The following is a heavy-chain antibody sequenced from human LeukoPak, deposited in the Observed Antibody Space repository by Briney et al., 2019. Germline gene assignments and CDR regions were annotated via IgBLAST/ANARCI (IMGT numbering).Heavy chain of an antibody. CDR3: ARDFCSSTSCYRYNWFDP. Sequence: SVKVSCKASGGTFSSYAISWVRQAPGQGLEWMGGIIPIFGTANYAQKFQGRVTITADESTSTAYMELSSLRSEDTAVYYCARDFCSSTSCYRYNWFDPWGQGTLVTVSS. D-gene: IGHD2-2*02. CDR2: IIPIFGTA. J-gene: IGHJ5*02. V-gene: IGHV1-69*01. CDR1: GGTFSSYA.